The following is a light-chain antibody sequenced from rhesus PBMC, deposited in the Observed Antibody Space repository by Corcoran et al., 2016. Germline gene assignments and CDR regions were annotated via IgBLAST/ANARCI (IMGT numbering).Light chain of an antibody. V-gene: IGKV2-60*01. CDR1: QSLLSSNGYNS. Sequence: DIVMTQTPLSLPVTLGEPASISCRSSQSLLSSNGYNSLNWYLQKPGQSPQLLIYYGSIRASGVPDRFRGRGSGTDLTLKISRVEAEDVGVYYCMQALQTLTFGGGTKVEIK. CDR2: YGS. CDR3: MQALQTLT. J-gene: IGKJ4*01.